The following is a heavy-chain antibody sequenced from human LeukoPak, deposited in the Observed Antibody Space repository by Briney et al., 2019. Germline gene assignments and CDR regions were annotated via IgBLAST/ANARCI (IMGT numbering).Heavy chain of an antibody. Sequence: SETLSLTCTVSGGSISSYYWTWIRQPPGKGLEWIGYIYDSGSTNYNPSLKSRVTVSVDTSKNQFSLRLSSVTAADTAVYYCARRKAARPRDYYFDYWGQGTLVTVSS. CDR2: IYDSGST. D-gene: IGHD6-6*01. V-gene: IGHV4-59*01. CDR1: GGSISSYY. J-gene: IGHJ4*02. CDR3: ARRKAARPRDYYFDY.